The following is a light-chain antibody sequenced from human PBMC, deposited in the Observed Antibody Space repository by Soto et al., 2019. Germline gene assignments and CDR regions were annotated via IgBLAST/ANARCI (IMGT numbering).Light chain of an antibody. CDR3: QQYNSYPWT. CDR2: DAS. J-gene: IGKJ1*01. Sequence: DIQMTQSPSTLSASVGDRVTITCRASQSISSWLAWYQQKPGKAPKLLIYDASSLESGVPSRFSGSGSGTEFTITIRSLQPDDFATYYCQQYNSYPWTFGQGTKVEIK. CDR1: QSISSW. V-gene: IGKV1-5*01.